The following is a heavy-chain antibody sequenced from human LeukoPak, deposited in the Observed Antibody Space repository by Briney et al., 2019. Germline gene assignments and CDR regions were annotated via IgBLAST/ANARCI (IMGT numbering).Heavy chain of an antibody. V-gene: IGHV4-34*01. CDR3: ARDRLRFVY. CDR2: INHSGST. CDR1: GGSFSGYY. Sequence: SETLSLTCAVYGGSFSGYYWSWIRQPPGKGLEWIGEINHSGSTNYNPSLKSRVTISIDTSKNQFSLNLSSVNAADTAVFYCARDRLRFVYWGQGTLVTVSS. J-gene: IGHJ4*02.